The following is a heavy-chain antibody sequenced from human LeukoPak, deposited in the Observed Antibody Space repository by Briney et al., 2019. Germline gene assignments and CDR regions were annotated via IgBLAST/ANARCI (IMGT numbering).Heavy chain of an antibody. V-gene: IGHV4-30-2*01. D-gene: IGHD2-15*01. Sequence: SQTLSLTCAVSGGSISSGGYSWGWIRQPSGKGLEWIGYIHHSGSTDYNPSLKSRVIISVDRSKNQFSLKLSSVTAADTAVYYGARVEGGFVVVFEFWGHGTLVTVSS. CDR3: ARVEGGFVVVFEF. CDR1: GGSISSGGYS. J-gene: IGHJ4*03. CDR2: IHHSGST.